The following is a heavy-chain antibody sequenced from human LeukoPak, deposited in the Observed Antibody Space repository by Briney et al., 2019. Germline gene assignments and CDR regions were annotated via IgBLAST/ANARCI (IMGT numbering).Heavy chain of an antibody. Sequence: PGRSLRLSCAASGFTFSSYGMHWVRQAPGKGLEWVAVISYDGSNKYYADSVKGRFTISRDNSKNTLYLQMNSLRAEDTAVYYRAKVPYSGSYWVWWFDPWGQGTLVTVSS. D-gene: IGHD1-26*01. V-gene: IGHV3-30*18. J-gene: IGHJ5*02. CDR1: GFTFSSYG. CDR3: AKVPYSGSYWVWWFDP. CDR2: ISYDGSNK.